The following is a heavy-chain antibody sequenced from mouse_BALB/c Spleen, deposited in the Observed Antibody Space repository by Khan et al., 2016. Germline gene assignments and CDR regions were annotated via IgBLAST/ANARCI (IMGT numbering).Heavy chain of an antibody. D-gene: IGHD1-1*01. V-gene: IGHV4-1*02. CDR1: GFDFSRYW. J-gene: IGHJ1*01. CDR3: ARRYYYGRYFDV. Sequence: EVKLLASGGGLVQPGGSLKLSCAASGFDFSRYWMSWVRQAPGKGLEWIGEINPDSSTINYTPSLKDKFIISRDNAKNTLYLQMGKVRSEDTALYYCARRYYYGRYFDVWGAGTTVTVSS. CDR2: INPDSSTI.